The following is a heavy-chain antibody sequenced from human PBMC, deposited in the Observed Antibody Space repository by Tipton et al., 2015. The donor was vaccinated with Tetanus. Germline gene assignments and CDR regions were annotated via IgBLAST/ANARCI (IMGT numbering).Heavy chain of an antibody. J-gene: IGHJ5*02. CDR2: TYIRGTT. CDR1: GGSIASQY. D-gene: IGHD6-13*01. Sequence: TLSLTCTVSGGSIASQYWSWIRQPAGKGLEWIGRTYIRGTTTYNPSLKSRVTISVDTSENQMSLRLTSVTAADTAVYYCARDPGIASAGLWFDPWGQGTLVTVSS. V-gene: IGHV4-4*07. CDR3: ARDPGIASAGLWFDP.